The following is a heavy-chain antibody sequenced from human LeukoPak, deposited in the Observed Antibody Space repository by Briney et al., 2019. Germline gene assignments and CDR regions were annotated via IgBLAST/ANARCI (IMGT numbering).Heavy chain of an antibody. CDR2: ISYSGST. V-gene: IGHV4-39*01. J-gene: IGHJ5*02. CDR1: GGSITGSSYF. D-gene: IGHD2-2*01. Sequence: SETLSPTCTVSGGSITGSSYFWGWIRQPPGKALEWIGSISYSGSTYYNPSLKSRVTISVDTSKNQFSLKLSSVTAADTAIYYCARQGYCSATCYRWFDPWGQGTLVTVSS. CDR3: ARQGYCSATCYRWFDP.